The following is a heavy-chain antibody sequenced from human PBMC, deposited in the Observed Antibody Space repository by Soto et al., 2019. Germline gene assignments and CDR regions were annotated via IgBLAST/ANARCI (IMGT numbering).Heavy chain of an antibody. CDR2: ISYNGSNT. CDR3: ANTYYYGSGSYYGPYDY. V-gene: IGHV3-30*18. D-gene: IGHD3-10*01. Sequence: SLRLSCAASGFTFNNYALNWVRQAPGRGLEWVSVISYNGSNTYYADSVKGRFTISRDNSKNTLYLQMNSLRAEDTAVFYCANTYYYGSGSYYGPYDYWGQGTLVTVSS. CDR1: GFTFNNYA. J-gene: IGHJ4*02.